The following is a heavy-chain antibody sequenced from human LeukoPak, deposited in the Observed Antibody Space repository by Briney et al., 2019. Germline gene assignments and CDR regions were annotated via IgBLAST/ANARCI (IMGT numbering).Heavy chain of an antibody. J-gene: IGHJ6*02. CDR1: GFTFDDYA. D-gene: IGHD3-9*01. Sequence: PGRSLRLSCAASGFTFDDYAMHWVRQAPGKGLEWVSYISSSGSTIYYADSVKGRFTISRDNAKNSLYLQMNSLRAEDTAVYYCAGDDYDILTGYPQRAPYGMDVWGQGTTVTVSS. CDR2: ISSSGSTI. CDR3: AGDDYDILTGYPQRAPYGMDV. V-gene: IGHV3-11*01.